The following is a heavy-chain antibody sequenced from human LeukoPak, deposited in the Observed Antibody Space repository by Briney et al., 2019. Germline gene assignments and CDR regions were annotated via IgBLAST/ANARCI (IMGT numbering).Heavy chain of an antibody. CDR1: GGSISGYY. D-gene: IGHD6-25*01. CDR2: IYSTGST. V-gene: IGHV4-4*07. CDR3: VREHPVAIAADY. J-gene: IGHJ4*02. Sequence: PSETLSLTCTVSGGSISGYYWSSIRQPAGKGLEWIGRIYSTGSTNYNPSLKSRVTISVDTSKNQFSLKLTSVTAADTAVYYCVREHPVAIAADYWGQGTLVTVSS.